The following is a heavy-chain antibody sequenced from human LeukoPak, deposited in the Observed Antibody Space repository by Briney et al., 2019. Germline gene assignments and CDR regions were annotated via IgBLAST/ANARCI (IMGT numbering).Heavy chain of an antibody. J-gene: IGHJ4*02. Sequence: PGGSLRLSCVASGFDFSHYAIHWVRQAPGKGLEWLSLISYNGGNKYYAASVKGRFTIDRDNSKNTVYLQMNSLRPDDTALYFCAGQESRHYLYEGLDYWGQGTLVTVSS. CDR3: AGQESRHYLYEGLDY. CDR2: ISYNGGNK. CDR1: GFDFSHYA. D-gene: IGHD2-8*01. V-gene: IGHV3-30*04.